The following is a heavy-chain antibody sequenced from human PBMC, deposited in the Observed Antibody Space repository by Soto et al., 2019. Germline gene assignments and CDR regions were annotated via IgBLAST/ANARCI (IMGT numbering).Heavy chain of an antibody. CDR2: IRSKANSYAT. V-gene: IGHV3-73*02. D-gene: IGHD2-15*01. CDR1: GFTFSGSA. Sequence: EVQLVESGGGLVQPGGSLKLSCAASGFTFSGSAMHWVRQASGKGLEWVGRIRSKANSYATAYAASVKGRFTISRDDSKNTAYLQMNSLKTEDTAVYYCTDTVVVAATPGIDYWGQGTLVTVSS. J-gene: IGHJ4*02. CDR3: TDTVVVAATPGIDY.